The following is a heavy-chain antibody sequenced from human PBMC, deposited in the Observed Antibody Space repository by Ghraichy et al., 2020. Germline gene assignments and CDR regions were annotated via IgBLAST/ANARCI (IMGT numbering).Heavy chain of an antibody. CDR3: AKDLYCSSTSCYMRYYYYGMDV. Sequence: SCAASGFTFDDYTMHWVRQAPGKGLEWVSLISWDGGSTYYADSVKGRFTISRDNSKNSLYLQMNSLRTEDTALYYCAKDLYCSSTSCYMRYYYYGMDVWGQGTTVTVSS. D-gene: IGHD2-2*02. CDR1: GFTFDDYT. V-gene: IGHV3-43*01. J-gene: IGHJ6*02. CDR2: ISWDGGST.